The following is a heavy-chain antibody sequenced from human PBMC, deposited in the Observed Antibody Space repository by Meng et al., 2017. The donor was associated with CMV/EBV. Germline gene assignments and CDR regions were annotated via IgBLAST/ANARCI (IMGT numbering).Heavy chain of an antibody. Sequence: SAKVSCKASGYSFTRYYMHWVRQAPGQGLEWMGIINPSGGSTSHAQKYQGRIHMTSDTSTSTVYMELSSLRPEDTAVYYRARDGGRYCSSTSCYYGMDVWGQGTTVTVSS. CDR1: GYSFTRYY. V-gene: IGHV1-46*01. CDR3: ARDGGRYCSSTSCYYGMDV. CDR2: INPSGGST. J-gene: IGHJ6*02. D-gene: IGHD2-2*01.